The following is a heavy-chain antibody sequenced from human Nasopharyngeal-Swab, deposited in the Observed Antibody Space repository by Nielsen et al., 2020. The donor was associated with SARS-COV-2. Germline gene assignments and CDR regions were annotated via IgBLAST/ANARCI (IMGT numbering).Heavy chain of an antibody. CDR3: AKGSYYDFWSGRKDLDY. CDR2: MNPNSGST. Sequence: ASVKVSCKASGYTFTSYDINWVRQATGQGLEWMGWMNPNSGSTGYAQKFQGRVTMTRNTSISTAYMELSSLRSEDTAVYYCAKGSYYDFWSGRKDLDYWGQGTLVTVSS. J-gene: IGHJ4*02. V-gene: IGHV1-8*01. CDR1: GYTFTSYD. D-gene: IGHD3-3*01.